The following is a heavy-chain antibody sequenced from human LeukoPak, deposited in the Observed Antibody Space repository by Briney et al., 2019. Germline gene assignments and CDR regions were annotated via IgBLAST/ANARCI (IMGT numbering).Heavy chain of an antibody. J-gene: IGHJ5*02. CDR3: VRGVGVSRFNYLDP. Sequence: GGSLTLSCAASGFTFSSFGMHWVRQAPGKGLEWVAVIWYDASNKYYVDSVKGRLTISRDNSKNTLYLQMNSLRDDDTAVYYCVRGVGVSRFNYLDPWGQGTLVIVSS. CDR2: IWYDASNK. V-gene: IGHV3-33*01. D-gene: IGHD1-7*01. CDR1: GFTFSSFG.